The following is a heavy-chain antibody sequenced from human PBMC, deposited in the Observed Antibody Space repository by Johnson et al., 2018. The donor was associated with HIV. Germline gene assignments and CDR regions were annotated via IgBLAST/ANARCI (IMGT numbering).Heavy chain of an antibody. CDR3: ARDGGVAAAVGVVAFDI. V-gene: IGHV3-11*04. D-gene: IGHD6-13*01. CDR2: IRSSGSSI. CDR1: GFTFSDYY. J-gene: IGHJ3*02. Sequence: QVQLVESGGGVVQPGRSLSLSCAASGFTFSDYYMNWIRQAPGKGLEWVSYIRSSGSSIYYADSVKGRFTISRDNAENSLSLQMNSLRAEDTAVYYCARDGGVAAAVGVVAFDIWGQGTLVTVSS.